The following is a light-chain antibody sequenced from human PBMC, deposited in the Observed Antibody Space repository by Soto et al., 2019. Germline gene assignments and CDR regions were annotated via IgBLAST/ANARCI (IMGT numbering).Light chain of an antibody. CDR2: GAS. J-gene: IGKJ3*01. V-gene: IGKV3-20*01. Sequence: EIVLTQSPGTLSLSPGERATLSCRASQSVSSSYLAWYQQKPGQAPRLLIYGASSRATGIPDRFSGSGSGTDFTLTISRLEPEDVAVYYCQQYGSSRTFGPGTKVDIK. CDR1: QSVSSSY. CDR3: QQYGSSRT.